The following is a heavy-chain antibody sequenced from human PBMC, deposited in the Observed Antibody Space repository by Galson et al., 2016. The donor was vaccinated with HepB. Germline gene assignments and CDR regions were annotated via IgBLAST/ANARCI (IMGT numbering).Heavy chain of an antibody. CDR2: ISNTGGRT. CDR3: AKADAYCGGDCYPSFDY. Sequence: SLRLSCAASGFSFSRYAMSWVRQAPGKGLEWVSIISNTGGRTYSADSVKGRFTISRDNSKNTLHLQMNSLRAEDTAVYYCAKADAYCGGDCYPSFDYWGQGTLVTVSS. V-gene: IGHV3-23*01. D-gene: IGHD2-21*02. CDR1: GFSFSRYA. J-gene: IGHJ4*02.